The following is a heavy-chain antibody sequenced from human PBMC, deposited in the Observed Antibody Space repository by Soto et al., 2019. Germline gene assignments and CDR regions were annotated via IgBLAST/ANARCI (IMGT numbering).Heavy chain of an antibody. CDR3: ARTLVVVPAAPDNWFDP. Sequence: PSLTCAVSGGSISSSNWWSWVRQPPGKGLEWIGEIYHSGSTNYNPSLKSRVTISVDKSKNQFSLKLSSVTAADTAVYYCARTLVVVPAAPDNWFDPWGQGTLVTVS. J-gene: IGHJ5*02. D-gene: IGHD2-2*01. CDR1: GGSISSSNW. CDR2: IYHSGST. V-gene: IGHV4-4*02.